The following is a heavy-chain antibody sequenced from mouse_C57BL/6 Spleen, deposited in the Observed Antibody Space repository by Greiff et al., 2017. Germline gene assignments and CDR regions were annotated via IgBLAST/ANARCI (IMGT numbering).Heavy chain of an antibody. V-gene: IGHV3-6*01. CDR3: ARTGTYFDY. D-gene: IGHD4-1*01. Sequence: EVQLQESGPGLVKPSQSLSLTCSVTGYSITSGSYWNWIRRFPGNKLEWMSYISYDGSNNYHPSLKNRISITRDTSKNQFFLKLNSVTTEDTATYYCARTGTYFDYWGQGTTLTVSS. CDR2: ISYDGSN. CDR1: GYSITSGSY. J-gene: IGHJ2*01.